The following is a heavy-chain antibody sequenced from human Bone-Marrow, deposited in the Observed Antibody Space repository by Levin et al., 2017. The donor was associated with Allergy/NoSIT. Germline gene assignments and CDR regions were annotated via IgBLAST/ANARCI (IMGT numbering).Heavy chain of an antibody. CDR1: GFTFSSYD. CDR2: IGTAADS. V-gene: IGHV3-13*04. Sequence: GGSLRLSCAASGFTFSSYDMHWVRQATGRGLEWVSAIGTAADSYYSGSVKGRFTVSRDNAKNSFYLQMNSLRAGDTAVYHCARVALPRYCTSTSCSDSGYYFDYWGQGTLVTVSS. J-gene: IGHJ4*02. D-gene: IGHD2-2*01. CDR3: ARVALPRYCTSTSCSDSGYYFDY.